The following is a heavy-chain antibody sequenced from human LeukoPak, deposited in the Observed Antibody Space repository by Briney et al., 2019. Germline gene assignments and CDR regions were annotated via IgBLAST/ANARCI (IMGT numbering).Heavy chain of an antibody. D-gene: IGHD6-6*01. J-gene: IGHJ6*03. CDR3: ARGSSPPLYYYYMDV. CDR1: GGTLSSYA. CDR2: IIPIFGTA. V-gene: IGHV1-69*05. Sequence: SVKVSCKASGGTLSSYAISRVRQAPGQGLEWIGAIIPIFGTANYAQKFQGRVTITTDESTGTAYMELSSLRSEDTAVYYCARGSSPPLYYYYMDVWGKGTTVTVSS.